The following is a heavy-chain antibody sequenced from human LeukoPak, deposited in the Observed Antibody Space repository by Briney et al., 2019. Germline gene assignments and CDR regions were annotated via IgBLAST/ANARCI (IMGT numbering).Heavy chain of an antibody. Sequence: SETLSLTCTVSGGSISSGGYYWSWIRQHPGKGLEWIGYIYYSGSTYYNPSLKSRVTISVDTSKNQFSLKLSSVTAADTAVYYCARGGYDFWSGYYSNWFDPWGQGTLVTVSS. D-gene: IGHD3-3*01. CDR3: ARGGYDFWSGYYSNWFDP. CDR1: GGSISSGGYY. CDR2: IYYSGST. J-gene: IGHJ5*02. V-gene: IGHV4-31*03.